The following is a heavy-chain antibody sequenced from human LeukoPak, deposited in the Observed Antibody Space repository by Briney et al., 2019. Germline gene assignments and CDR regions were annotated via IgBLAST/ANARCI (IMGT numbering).Heavy chain of an antibody. CDR3: ARLPLRSHFDY. CDR1: GGSISSYY. CDR2: IYYSGST. V-gene: IGHV4-59*08. Sequence: SETPSLTCTVSGGSISSYYWSWILQPPAKGLVWIGYIYYSGSTNYNPSLKSRVTISVDTSKNQFSLKLSSVTAADTAVYYCARLPLRSHFDYWGQGTLVTVSS. J-gene: IGHJ4*02.